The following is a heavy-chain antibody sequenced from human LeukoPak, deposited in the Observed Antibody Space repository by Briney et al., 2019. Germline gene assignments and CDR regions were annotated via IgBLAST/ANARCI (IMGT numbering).Heavy chain of an antibody. J-gene: IGHJ4*02. CDR1: GGSISSSSYY. D-gene: IGHD5-18*01. Sequence: SETLSLTCSVSGGSISSSSYYWRWIRQPPGKGLEWIGSIYYSGSTYYNPSLKSRVTIPVDTSKNQFFLKLSSVTAADTAVYYCATYRPDVVDTAMAPYFDYWGQGTLVTVSS. CDR2: IYYSGST. CDR3: ATYRPDVVDTAMAPYFDY. V-gene: IGHV4-39*01.